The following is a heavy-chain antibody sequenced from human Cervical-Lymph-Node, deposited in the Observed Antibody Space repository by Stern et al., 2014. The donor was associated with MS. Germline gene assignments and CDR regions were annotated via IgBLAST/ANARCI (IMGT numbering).Heavy chain of an antibody. CDR2: MHPHSDST. CDR1: GYTFSNYE. D-gene: IGHD1-26*01. V-gene: IGHV1-8*01. Sequence: QVQLVQSGADVKKPGASVKVSCKTSGYTFSNYEINWVRQATGQGLEWMGWMHPHSDSTGYAQKFQGRVTMTRNMSISTAYMELSSLTSEDTAVYCCAREGVIVGPNRFDSWGQGTLVTVSS. J-gene: IGHJ4*02. CDR3: AREGVIVGPNRFDS.